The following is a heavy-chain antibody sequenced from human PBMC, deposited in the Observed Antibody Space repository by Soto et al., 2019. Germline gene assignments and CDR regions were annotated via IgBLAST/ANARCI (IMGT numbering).Heavy chain of an antibody. CDR1: GFTFSNYA. Sequence: PGGSLRLSCAVSGFTFSNYAMSWVRQTPGKGLEWVSTVTGTSGGTYYAGSVKGRFTISRDNSKNTLYLQMNSLSVEDTAIYYCAKHPACPKSGCHVHGHHYFDYWGQGTLVPVSS. CDR3: AKHPACPKSGCHVHGHHYFDY. CDR2: VTGTSGGT. D-gene: IGHD2-2*01. J-gene: IGHJ4*02. V-gene: IGHV3-23*01.